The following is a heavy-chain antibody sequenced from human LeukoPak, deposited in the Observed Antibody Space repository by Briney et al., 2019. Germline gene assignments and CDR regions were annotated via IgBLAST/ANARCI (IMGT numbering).Heavy chain of an antibody. V-gene: IGHV1-18*01. CDR2: ISAYNGNT. J-gene: IGHJ6*03. CDR3: ARDQGGYSQYASPEFSNNMDV. D-gene: IGHD5-18*01. Sequence: ASVKVSCKASGYTFTSYGISWVRQAPGQGLEWMGWISAYNGNTNYAQKLQGRDTMTTDTSTSTAYMELRSLRSDDTAVYYCARDQGGYSQYASPEFSNNMDVWGKGTTVTVSS. CDR1: GYTFTSYG.